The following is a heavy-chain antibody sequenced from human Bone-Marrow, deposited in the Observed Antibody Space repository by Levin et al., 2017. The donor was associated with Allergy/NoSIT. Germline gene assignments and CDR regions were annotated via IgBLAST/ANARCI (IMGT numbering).Heavy chain of an antibody. Sequence: AGGSLRLSCVASGFSFSSFGMQWVRQAPGKGLEWVAVISYDGNNFYYGDSVKGRFTISRDNPKTTVYLEMNNLRSEDTAVYYCARDSGIQLWPRNGMDVWGQGTTVTVSS. J-gene: IGHJ6*02. CDR3: ARDSGIQLWPRNGMDV. V-gene: IGHV3-30*03. CDR1: GFSFSSFG. D-gene: IGHD5-18*01. CDR2: ISYDGNNF.